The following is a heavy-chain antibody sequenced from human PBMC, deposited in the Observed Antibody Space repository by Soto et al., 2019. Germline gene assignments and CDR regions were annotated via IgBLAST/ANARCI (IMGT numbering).Heavy chain of an antibody. D-gene: IGHD2-2*02. J-gene: IGHJ4*02. Sequence: QVQLVESGGGVVQPGRSLRLSCAASGFTFSSYGMRWVRQAPGKGLEWVAGICYDGSNKYYADSVKGRFTISRDNSKNTLQLQMNTLRAEDTAVYYCARDIHPSSPDYWGQGTLVTVSS. CDR1: GFTFSSYG. CDR3: ARDIHPSSPDY. CDR2: ICYDGSNK. V-gene: IGHV3-33*01.